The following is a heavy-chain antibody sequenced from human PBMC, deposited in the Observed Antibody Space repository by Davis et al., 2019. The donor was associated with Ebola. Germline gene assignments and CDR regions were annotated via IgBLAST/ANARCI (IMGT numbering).Heavy chain of an antibody. Sequence: SVTVSRMASRYTFSNYALNWLRQAPGQGLEWVGWINTETGNPTYAQGFTGRFVFSLDTSVSTSYLQIRGLKAEDTAVYYCARSTMTQDAFDIWGQGTMVTVSS. V-gene: IGHV7-4-1*02. D-gene: IGHD3-22*01. CDR3: ARSTMTQDAFDI. CDR1: RYTFSNYA. CDR2: INTETGNP. J-gene: IGHJ3*02.